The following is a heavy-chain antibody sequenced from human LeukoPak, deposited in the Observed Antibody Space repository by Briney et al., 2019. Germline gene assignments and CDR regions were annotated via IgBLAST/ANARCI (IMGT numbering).Heavy chain of an antibody. CDR3: VRDLRESDY. CDR1: GFPFSSYW. CDR2: INPDGSTT. V-gene: IGHV3-74*01. J-gene: IGHJ4*02. Sequence: GGSLRLSCAASGFPFSSYWMHWFGQPPGRGLVWVSRINPDGSTTNYADSVQGRFTISRDNAKNMLYLQMNSLRAEDTAVYYCVRDLRESDYWGQGTLVTVSS.